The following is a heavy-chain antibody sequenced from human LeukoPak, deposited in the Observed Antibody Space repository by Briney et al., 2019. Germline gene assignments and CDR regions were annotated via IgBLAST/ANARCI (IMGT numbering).Heavy chain of an antibody. V-gene: IGHV1-69*05. Sequence: ASVKVSRKASGGTFSSYAISWVRQAPGQGLEWMGGIIPIFGTASYAQKFQGRVTMTRDTSTSTVYMELSSLRSEDTAVYYCAGDGYSNRGWFDPWGQGTLVTVSS. CDR2: IIPIFGTA. CDR1: GGTFSSYA. CDR3: AGDGYSNRGWFDP. D-gene: IGHD5-24*01. J-gene: IGHJ5*02.